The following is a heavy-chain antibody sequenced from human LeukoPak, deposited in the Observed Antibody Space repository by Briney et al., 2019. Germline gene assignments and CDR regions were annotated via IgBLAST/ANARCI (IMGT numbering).Heavy chain of an antibody. V-gene: IGHV1-46*01. CDR2: INPSGGST. CDR3: ARGPLSNYYDSSGYYYSSFDY. J-gene: IGHJ4*02. CDR1: GYTFTSYY. Sequence: ASVKVSCKASGYTFTSYYMHWVRQAPGQGLEWMGIINPSGGSTSYAQKFQGRVTMTRDTSTSTVYMELSSLRSEDTAVYYSARGPLSNYYDSSGYYYSSFDYWGQGTLVTVSS. D-gene: IGHD3-22*01.